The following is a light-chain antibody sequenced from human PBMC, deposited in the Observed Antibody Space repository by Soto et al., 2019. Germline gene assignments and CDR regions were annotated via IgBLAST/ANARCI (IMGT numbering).Light chain of an antibody. Sequence: IVMTQSPATLSVSPGEGVTLSCRASENVGTNLAWYQQKPGQAPRLLIYGSSTRATGIPATFSGSGSGTDFTLTISSLQPEEFAIYYCQQYNNWALSFGGGTKVEIK. CDR3: QQYNNWALS. V-gene: IGKV3D-15*01. J-gene: IGKJ4*01. CDR1: ENVGTN. CDR2: GSS.